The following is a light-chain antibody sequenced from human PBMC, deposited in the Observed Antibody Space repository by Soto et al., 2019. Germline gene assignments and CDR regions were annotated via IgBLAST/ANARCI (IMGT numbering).Light chain of an antibody. Sequence: ETVMTQSPGTLSLSPGERATLSCRASQSVGNNLAWYQHKPGQAPRLLIHGASTRATGIPARFSGSGSGTEFTLTISGLQSEDFAVYYCQKQSNWPRTFGQGTKVEIK. CDR1: QSVGNN. CDR2: GAS. V-gene: IGKV3-15*01. J-gene: IGKJ1*01. CDR3: QKQSNWPRT.